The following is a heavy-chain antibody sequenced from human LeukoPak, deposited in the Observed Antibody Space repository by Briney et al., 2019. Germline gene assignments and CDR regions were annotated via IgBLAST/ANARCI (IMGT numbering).Heavy chain of an antibody. V-gene: IGHV3-7*04. CDR2: IKQDGSEK. D-gene: IGHD4-23*01. CDR1: GITFNRAW. J-gene: IGHJ4*02. Sequence: PGGSLRLSCAASGITFNRAWMSWVRQAPGKGLEWVANIKQDGSEKYYVDSVKGRFTISRDNAKNSLYLQMNSLRAEDTAVYYCARDIYGGNSLFDYWGQGTLVTVSS. CDR3: ARDIYGGNSLFDY.